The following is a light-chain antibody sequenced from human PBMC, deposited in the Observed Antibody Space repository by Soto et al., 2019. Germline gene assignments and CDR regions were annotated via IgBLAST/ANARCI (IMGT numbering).Light chain of an antibody. V-gene: IGLV2-23*02. CDR2: EVS. CDR3: CSYAGSSGDV. Sequence: QSALPRPPPWSGSPGQSTTISCTGPSRDVGSYNLVSWYQQHPGKAPKLMIYEVSKRPSGVSNRFSGSKSGNTASLTISGLQAEDEADYYCCSYAGSSGDVFGTGTKVTVL. CDR1: SRDVGSYNL. J-gene: IGLJ1*01.